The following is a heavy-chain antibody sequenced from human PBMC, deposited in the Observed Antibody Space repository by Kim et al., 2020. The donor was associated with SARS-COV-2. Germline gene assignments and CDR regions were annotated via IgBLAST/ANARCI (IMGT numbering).Heavy chain of an antibody. CDR3: ARARAVGARPYYYYGMDV. V-gene: IGHV1-69*13. D-gene: IGHD1-26*01. CDR1: GGTFSSYA. Sequence: SVKVSCKASGGTFSSYAISWVRQAPGQGLEWMGGIIPIFGTANYAQKFQGRVTITADESTSTAYMELSSLRSEDTAVYYCARARAVGARPYYYYGMDVWGQGTTVTVSS. CDR2: IIPIFGTA. J-gene: IGHJ6*02.